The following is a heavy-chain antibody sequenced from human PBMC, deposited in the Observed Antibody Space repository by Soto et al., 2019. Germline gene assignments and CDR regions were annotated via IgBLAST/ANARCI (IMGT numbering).Heavy chain of an antibody. V-gene: IGHV4-4*07. Sequence: QVQLQESGPGLVKPTETLSLKCNVASGSINSFYWAWMRQPAGKGLEWIGRIHSSGTTNYNPSLSSRVTMSVDPSKNQFSLRLTSVTAADTAVYYCARDRIIGTSYSDYWGQGILVTVSS. CDR2: IHSSGTT. J-gene: IGHJ4*02. D-gene: IGHD1-7*01. CDR1: SGSINSFY. CDR3: ARDRIIGTSYSDY.